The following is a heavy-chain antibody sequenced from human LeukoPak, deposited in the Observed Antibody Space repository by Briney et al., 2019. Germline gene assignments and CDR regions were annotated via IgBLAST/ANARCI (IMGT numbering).Heavy chain of an antibody. CDR3: ARSGFSTGFYLDF. D-gene: IGHD6-19*01. V-gene: IGHV1-2*02. J-gene: IGHJ4*02. Sequence: GASVKVSCKASGYTFTGQFIHWLRQAPGEGLEWMGWIDPPSGVPHYAQKFQGTVTLTRDTSTGTAYMELHRLQSDDTAVYYCARSGFSTGFYLDFWGQGTLISVSS. CDR1: GYTFTGQF. CDR2: IDPPSGVP.